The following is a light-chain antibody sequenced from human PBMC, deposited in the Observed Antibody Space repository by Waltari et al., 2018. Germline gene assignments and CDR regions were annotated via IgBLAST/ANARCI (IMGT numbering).Light chain of an antibody. CDR1: RSNIGSNY. V-gene: IGLV1-47*01. J-gene: IGLJ3*02. CDR3: AAWDDSLSGRV. Sequence: QSVLTQPPSASGTPGQRVTISCSGSRSNIGSNYVYWYQQLPGTAPKLLIYRNNQGPSGVPGRFSGAKSGTSASLAISGLRSEDEADYYCAAWDDSLSGRVFGGGTKVTVL. CDR2: RNN.